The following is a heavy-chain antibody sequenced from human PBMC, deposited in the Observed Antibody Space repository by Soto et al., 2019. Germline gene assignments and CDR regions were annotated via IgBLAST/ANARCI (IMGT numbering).Heavy chain of an antibody. J-gene: IGHJ3*02. CDR1: GFSLSTSGMC. D-gene: IGHD5-12*01. V-gene: IGHV2-70*11. CDR3: ARSQYCVYDLSGIVYAFDI. CDR2: IDWDDDK. Sequence: GSGPTLVNPTQTLTLTCTFSGFSLSTSGMCVSWIRQPPGKALEWLARIDWDDDKYYSTSLKTRLTISKDTSKNQVVLTMTNMDPVDTATYYCARSQYCVYDLSGIVYAFDIWGQGTMVTVSS.